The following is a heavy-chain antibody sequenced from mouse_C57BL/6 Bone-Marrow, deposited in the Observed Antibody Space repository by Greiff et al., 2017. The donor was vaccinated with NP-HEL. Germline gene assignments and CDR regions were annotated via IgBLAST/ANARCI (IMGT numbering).Heavy chain of an antibody. D-gene: IGHD2-10*02. CDR3: ARAYGNYLDY. CDR2: ISYDGSN. V-gene: IGHV3-6*01. Sequence: EVKLVESGPGLVKPSQSLSLTCSVSGYSIPSGYFWNWIRRFPGNKLEWVGSISYDGSNNYCPSLKNRISITRDTSKNQFFLKLNSVTAEDTATYYCARAYGNYLDYWGQGTTLTVSS. J-gene: IGHJ2*01. CDR1: GYSIPSGYF.